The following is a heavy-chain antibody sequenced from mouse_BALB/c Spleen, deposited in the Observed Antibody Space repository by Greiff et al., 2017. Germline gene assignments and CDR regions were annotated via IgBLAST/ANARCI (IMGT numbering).Heavy chain of an antibody. CDR2: ISYDGSN. CDR1: GYSITSGYY. CDR3: ARVIFITTVGDFDV. D-gene: IGHD1-1*01. Sequence: EVKLMESGPGLVKPSQSLSLTCSVTGYSITSGYYWNWIRQFPGNKLEWMGYISYDGSNNYNPSLKNRISITRDTSKNQFFLKLNSVTTEDTATYYCARVIFITTVGDFDVWGAGTTVTVSS. J-gene: IGHJ1*01. V-gene: IGHV3-6*02.